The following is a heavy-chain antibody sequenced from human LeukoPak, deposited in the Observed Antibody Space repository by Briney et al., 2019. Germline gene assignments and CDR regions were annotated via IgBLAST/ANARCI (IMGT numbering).Heavy chain of an antibody. CDR3: ARDPAISGNWFDP. Sequence: PSQTLSLTCTVSGGSISSNNYYWSWIRRPAGEGLEWIGRISTSGSTNYNPSVKSRVTISIDTSKNQFSLRLNSVTAADTAVYYCARDPAISGNWFDPWGQGTLVTVSS. V-gene: IGHV4-61*02. D-gene: IGHD2/OR15-2a*01. CDR1: GGSISSNNYY. CDR2: ISTSGST. J-gene: IGHJ5*02.